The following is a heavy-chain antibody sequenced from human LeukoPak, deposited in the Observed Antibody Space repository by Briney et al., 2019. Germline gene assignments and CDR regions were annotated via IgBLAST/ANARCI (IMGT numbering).Heavy chain of an antibody. CDR1: GYTFTSYG. J-gene: IGHJ3*02. CDR2: ISAYNGNT. V-gene: IGHV1-18*01. Sequence: ASVKVSCEASGYTFTSYGISWVRQAPGQGLEWMGWISAYNGNTNYAQKLQGRVTMTTDTSTSTAYMELRSLGSDDTAVYYCAREGSADDAFDIWGQGTMVTVSS. CDR3: AREGSADDAFDI.